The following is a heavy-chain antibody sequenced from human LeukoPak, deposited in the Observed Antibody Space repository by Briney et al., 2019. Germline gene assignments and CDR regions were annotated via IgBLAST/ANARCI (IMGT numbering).Heavy chain of an antibody. CDR2: IYYSGST. J-gene: IGHJ3*02. D-gene: IGHD3-22*01. V-gene: IGHV4-31*03. CDR3: ARGSLTYYDSSGYYYRAFDI. CDR1: GGSISSGGYY. Sequence: SETLSLTCTVSGGSISSGGYYWSWIRQHPGKGLEWIGYIYYSGSTYHNPSLKSRVTISVDTSKNQFSLKLSSVTAADTAVYYCARGSLTYYDSSGYYYRAFDIWGQGTMVTVSS.